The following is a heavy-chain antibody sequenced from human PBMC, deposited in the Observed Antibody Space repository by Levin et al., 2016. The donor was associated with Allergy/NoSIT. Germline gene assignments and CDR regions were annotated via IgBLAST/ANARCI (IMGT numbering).Heavy chain of an antibody. CDR3: ARDDYGDYVGIDP. Sequence: SETLSLTCTVSGGSVSSGSYYWSWIRQPPGKGLEWIGYIYYSGSTNYNPSLKSRVTISVDTSKNQFSLKLSSVTAADTAVYYCARDDYGDYVGIDPWGQGTLVTVSS. D-gene: IGHD4-17*01. V-gene: IGHV4-61*01. CDR2: IYYSGST. J-gene: IGHJ5*02. CDR1: GGSVSSGSYY.